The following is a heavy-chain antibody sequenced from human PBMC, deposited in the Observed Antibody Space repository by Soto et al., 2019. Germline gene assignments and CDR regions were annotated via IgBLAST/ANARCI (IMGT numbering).Heavy chain of an antibody. Sequence: GESLKISCKGSGYSFTSYWIGWVRQMPGKGLEWMGLIYPGDSDTRYSPSFQGQVTIPADNSISTAYREWSSLKASETAMYYCARRHYEDSSGYAFKAFDIWGQGTMVTLSS. CDR2: IYPGDSDT. V-gene: IGHV5-51*01. D-gene: IGHD3-22*01. CDR3: ARRHYEDSSGYAFKAFDI. J-gene: IGHJ3*02. CDR1: GYSFTSYW.